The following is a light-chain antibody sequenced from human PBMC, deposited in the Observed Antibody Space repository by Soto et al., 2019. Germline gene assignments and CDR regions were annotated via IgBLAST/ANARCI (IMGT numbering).Light chain of an antibody. V-gene: IGKV1-6*01. CDR3: LQDRHYPRT. Sequence: AIQMTQSPSSLSASVGDRVTITCRASQGIRNGLGWYQQKPGKPPKLLIYAASSLQSGVPSRFNGSGSGTDFTLTISSLQPEDFATYYCLQDRHYPRTFGQGTKVEIK. CDR1: QGIRNG. J-gene: IGKJ1*01. CDR2: AAS.